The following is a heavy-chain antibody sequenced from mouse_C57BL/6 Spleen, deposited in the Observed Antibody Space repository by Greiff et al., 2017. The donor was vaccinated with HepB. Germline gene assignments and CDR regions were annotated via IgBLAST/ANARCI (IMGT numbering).Heavy chain of an antibody. J-gene: IGHJ2*01. CDR1: GFTFSSYA. Sequence: EVQRVESGGGLVKPGGSLKLSCAASGFTFSSYAMSWVRQTPEKRLEWVATISDGGSYTYYPDNVKGRFTISRDNAKNNLYLQMSHLKSEDTAMYYCARDTWDYYFDYWGQGTTLTVSS. D-gene: IGHD4-1*01. CDR3: ARDTWDYYFDY. V-gene: IGHV5-4*01. CDR2: ISDGGSYT.